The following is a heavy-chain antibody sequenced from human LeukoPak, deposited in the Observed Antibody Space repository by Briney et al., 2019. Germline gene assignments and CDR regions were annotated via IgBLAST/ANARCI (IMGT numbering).Heavy chain of an antibody. D-gene: IGHD4/OR15-4a*01. CDR1: GFTVSSNS. CDR2: IYSDNT. V-gene: IGHV3-53*01. CDR3: ARRAGAYSHPYDY. J-gene: IGHJ4*02. Sequence: GGSLRLSCTVSGFTVSSNSMSWVRQAPGRGLEWVSFIYSDNTHYSDSVKGRFTISRDNSKNTLYLQMNSLRAEDTAVYYCARRAGAYSHPYDYWGQGTLVTVAS.